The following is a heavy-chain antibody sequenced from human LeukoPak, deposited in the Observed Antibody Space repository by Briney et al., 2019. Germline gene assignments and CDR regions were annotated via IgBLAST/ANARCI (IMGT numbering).Heavy chain of an antibody. V-gene: IGHV3-23*01. CDR1: GFTFTTYA. D-gene: IGHD6-19*01. Sequence: GGSLRLSCAASGFTFTTYAMNWVRQAPGKGLEWISSILTSDGNPYFADSVKGRFTISRDNSKNTVDLQMNSLRAEDTAVYYCARTSGWYPYFDYWGQGTLVTVS. J-gene: IGHJ4*02. CDR2: ILTSDGNP. CDR3: ARTSGWYPYFDY.